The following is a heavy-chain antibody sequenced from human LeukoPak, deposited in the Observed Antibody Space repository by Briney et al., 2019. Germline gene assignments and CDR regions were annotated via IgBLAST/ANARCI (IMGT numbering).Heavy chain of an antibody. J-gene: IGHJ6*03. V-gene: IGHV3-48*03. CDR2: ISSSGSTI. D-gene: IGHD1-1*01. CDR3: AREGTGRYYYYYYMDV. CDR1: GFTFSSYE. Sequence: GGSLRLSCAASGFTFSSYEMNWVRQAPGKGLEWVSYISSSGSTIYYADSMKGRFTISRDNAKNSLYLQMNSLRAEDTAVYYCAREGTGRYYYYYYMDVWGKGTTVTISS.